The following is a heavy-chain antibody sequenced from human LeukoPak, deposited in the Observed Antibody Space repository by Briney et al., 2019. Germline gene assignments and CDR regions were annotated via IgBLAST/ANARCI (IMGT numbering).Heavy chain of an antibody. CDR2: ISKSSDRI. CDR3: ARDLLNDEGSSYFFDQ. D-gene: IGHD2-2*01. V-gene: IGHV3-48*04. J-gene: IGHJ4*02. CDR1: GLTFSSYS. Sequence: GGSLRLSCGASGLTFSSYSMSWVRQAPGKGLEWVSYISKSSDRIYHADSVKGRFTISRDNAKNSLYLQMDSLRAEDTAVYYCARDLLNDEGSSYFFDQWGQGTLVTVSS.